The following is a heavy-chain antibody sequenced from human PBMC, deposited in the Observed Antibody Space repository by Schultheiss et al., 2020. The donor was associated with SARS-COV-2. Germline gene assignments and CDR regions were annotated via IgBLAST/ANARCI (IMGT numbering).Heavy chain of an antibody. Sequence: GGSLRLSCAASGFNLRNYWMDWVRQAPGKGLEWVANIKQDGGEIFYVDSVKGRFTISRDNAKNSLYLQMNSVRVEDTAVYYCAKASFSGITIFGVIIINPFDYWGQGTLVTVSS. CDR1: GFNLRNYW. CDR3: AKASFSGITIFGVIIINPFDY. D-gene: IGHD3-3*01. V-gene: IGHV3-7*03. J-gene: IGHJ4*02. CDR2: IKQDGGEI.